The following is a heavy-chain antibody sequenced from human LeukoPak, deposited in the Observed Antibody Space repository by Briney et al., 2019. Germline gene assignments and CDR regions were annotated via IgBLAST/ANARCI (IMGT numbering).Heavy chain of an antibody. CDR2: INSDGSSI. D-gene: IGHD5-12*01. Sequence: GGSLRLSCAASGFTFSTYWMNWYRQAPGKGLVWVSRINSDGSSITYADSVKGRFTISRDNAKNTLYLQMNSLRVEDTAVYYCAREGRVSGYDFDCWGQGTLVTVSS. J-gene: IGHJ4*02. V-gene: IGHV3-74*03. CDR3: AREGRVSGYDFDC. CDR1: GFTFSTYW.